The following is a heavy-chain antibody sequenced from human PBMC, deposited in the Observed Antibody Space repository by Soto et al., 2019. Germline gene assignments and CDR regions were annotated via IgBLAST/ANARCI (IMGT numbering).Heavy chain of an antibody. D-gene: IGHD1-20*01. J-gene: IGHJ4*02. V-gene: IGHV3-23*01. CDR3: AKAPPGAFIKVTVDY. Sequence: EVQLLESGGGLVQPGGSLRLSCAASGFTFSSYAMSWVRQAPGTGLEWVSAISGSGGSTYYADSVKGRFTISREHSKNTLHLQINSLRAEDTAVYYCAKAPPGAFIKVTVDYWGQGTLVTVAS. CDR2: ISGSGGST. CDR1: GFTFSSYA.